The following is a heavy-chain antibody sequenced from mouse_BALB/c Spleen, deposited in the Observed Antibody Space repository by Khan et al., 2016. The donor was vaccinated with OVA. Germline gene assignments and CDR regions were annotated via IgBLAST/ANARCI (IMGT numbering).Heavy chain of an antibody. D-gene: IGHD1-2*01. V-gene: IGHV3-2*02. CDR2: ISYSGST. Sequence: EVQLQESGPGLVKPSQSLYLTCTVTGYSITSGYGWNWIRQFPGNKLEWMGYISYSGSTNYNQYLKSRISITRDTSKNQFFLQFNSVTTEDTATYYCARTARIKYWGQGTTLTVSS. CDR3: ARTARIKY. J-gene: IGHJ2*01. CDR1: GYSITSGYG.